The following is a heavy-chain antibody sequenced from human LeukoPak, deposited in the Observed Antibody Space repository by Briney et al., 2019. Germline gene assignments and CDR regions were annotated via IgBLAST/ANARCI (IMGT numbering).Heavy chain of an antibody. V-gene: IGHV3-21*01. Sequence: PGGSLRLSCAASGSTFSSYSMNWVRQAPGKGLEWVSSISSSSSYIYYADSVKGRFTISRDNAKNSLYLQMNSLRAEDTAVYYCARVAGSDIVATITRRGYYFDYWGQGTLVTVSS. CDR2: ISSSSSYI. CDR3: ARVAGSDIVATITRRGYYFDY. CDR1: GSTFSSYS. J-gene: IGHJ4*02. D-gene: IGHD5-12*01.